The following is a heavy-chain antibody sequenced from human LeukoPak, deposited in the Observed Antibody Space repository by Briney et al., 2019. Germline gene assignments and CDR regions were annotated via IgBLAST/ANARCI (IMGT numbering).Heavy chain of an antibody. CDR3: LTEDTPTVFDY. D-gene: IGHD5-18*01. CDR2: ISYDGGVR. V-gene: IGHV3-30*03. J-gene: IGHJ4*02. CDR1: GFTFSTYG. Sequence: PGGSLGLSCAASGFTFSTYGLHWVRQALGKGLEWVALISYDGGVRYYADSVKGRFTISRDNSKNTLYLQMNSLRTEDTAVYYCLTEDTPTVFDYWGQGILVTVSS.